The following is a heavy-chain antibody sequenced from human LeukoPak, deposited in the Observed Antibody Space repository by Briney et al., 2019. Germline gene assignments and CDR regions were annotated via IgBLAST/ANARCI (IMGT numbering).Heavy chain of an antibody. CDR3: GKGPPPPVY. CDR1: GFSFSAYA. CDR2: ISASGSQT. Sequence: GGSLRLSCAASGFSFSAYAVGWVRRPPGMGLEWVSSISASGSQTDYADSGKGRFTISRDNSKNTFYLQMNSLRAEDKAIYYCGKGPPPPVYWGPGTLVTVSS. J-gene: IGHJ4*02. V-gene: IGHV3-23*01.